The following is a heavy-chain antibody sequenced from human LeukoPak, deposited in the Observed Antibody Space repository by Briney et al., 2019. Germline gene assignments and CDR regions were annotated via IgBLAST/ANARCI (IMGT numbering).Heavy chain of an antibody. CDR1: GGSISSSNW. CDR3: ARESGYCSGGSCYSDFDY. V-gene: IGHV4-4*02. J-gene: IGHJ4*02. D-gene: IGHD2-15*01. Sequence: PSETLSLTCAVSGGSISSSNWWSWVRQPPGKGLEWIGEIYHSGSTNYNPSLKSRVTISVDTSKNQFSLKLSSVTAADTAVYYCARESGYCSGGSCYSDFDYWGQGTLVTASS. CDR2: IYHSGST.